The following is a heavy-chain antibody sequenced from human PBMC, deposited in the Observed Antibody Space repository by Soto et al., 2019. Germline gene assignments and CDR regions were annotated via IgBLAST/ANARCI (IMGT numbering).Heavy chain of an antibody. V-gene: IGHV1-3*01. Sequence: QVQLVQSGAEVKKPGASVKVSCKASGYTFTSYAMHWVRQAPGQRLEWMGWINAGNGNTKYSQKFQGRVTITRDTSASTAYMELSSLRSEDTAVYYCARTLYCSSTICYLMAFQHWGQGTLVTVSS. D-gene: IGHD2-2*01. CDR2: INAGNGNT. J-gene: IGHJ1*01. CDR1: GYTFTSYA. CDR3: ARTLYCSSTICYLMAFQH.